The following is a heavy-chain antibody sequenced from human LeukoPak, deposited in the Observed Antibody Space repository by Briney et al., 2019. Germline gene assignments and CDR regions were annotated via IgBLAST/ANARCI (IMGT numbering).Heavy chain of an antibody. Sequence: GGSLRLSCAASGFTFSSYEMNWVRQAPGKGLEWVSYINSSGSTIYYADSVKGRFTISRDNAKNSLYLQMNSLRAEDTAVYYCARARRDGYNWANWYFDLWGRGTLVTVSS. CDR3: ARARRDGYNWANWYFDL. CDR1: GFTFSSYE. V-gene: IGHV3-48*03. CDR2: INSSGSTI. J-gene: IGHJ2*01. D-gene: IGHD5-24*01.